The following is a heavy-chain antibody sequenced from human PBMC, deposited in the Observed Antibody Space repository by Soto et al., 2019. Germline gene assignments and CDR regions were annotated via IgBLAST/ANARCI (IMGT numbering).Heavy chain of an antibody. CDR3: AGDFCYRSTMILVVITTPEAMDV. CDR1: GYTFTSYG. V-gene: IGHV1-18*01. J-gene: IGHJ6*02. D-gene: IGHD3-22*01. Sequence: ASVKVSCKASGYTFTSYGMSWVRQAPGQGLEWLGWISAYNGKTEYAQKLQGRVTMTKETSTSTAYMELRSLRSEDTAVYYCAGDFCYRSTMILVVITTPEAMDVWGQGT. CDR2: ISAYNGKT.